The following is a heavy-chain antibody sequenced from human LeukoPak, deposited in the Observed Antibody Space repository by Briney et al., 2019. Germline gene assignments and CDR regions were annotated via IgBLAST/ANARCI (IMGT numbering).Heavy chain of an antibody. CDR2: ISGSSSII. Sequence: GGSLRLSCEASGFTFSSYSMNWVRQAPGKGLEWVSFISGSSSIIHYTDSVKGRFTISRDNAKNSLYLQMNSLRAEDTAVYYCARVSVAIPFDYWGQGTLVTVSS. CDR3: ARVSVAIPFDY. J-gene: IGHJ4*02. D-gene: IGHD2-2*01. V-gene: IGHV3-48*04. CDR1: GFTFSSYS.